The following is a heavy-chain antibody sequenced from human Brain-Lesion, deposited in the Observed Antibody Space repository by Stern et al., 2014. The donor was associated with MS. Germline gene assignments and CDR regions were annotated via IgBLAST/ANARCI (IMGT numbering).Heavy chain of an antibody. CDR1: GGSISSSTYY. J-gene: IGHJ4*02. CDR2: IYYSGFT. Sequence: QVQLVESGPGLVKPSETLSLTCTVSGGSISSSTYYWAWIRQPPGKGLEWIGNIYYSGFTYYNPSLKSRVTISVDMSKNQFSLQLSSLTAADTAIYYCARHDSVPRPSQLYSARDRGPGYFDYWGQGTLVTVSS. V-gene: IGHV4-39*01. CDR3: ARHDSVPRPSQLYSARDRGPGYFDY. D-gene: IGHD1-26*01.